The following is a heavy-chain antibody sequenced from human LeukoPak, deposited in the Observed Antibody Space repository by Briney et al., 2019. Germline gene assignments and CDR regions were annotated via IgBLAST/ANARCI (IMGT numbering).Heavy chain of an antibody. CDR3: AKESGDSSGYCSS. CDR2: ISGSLGTT. D-gene: IGHD3-22*01. CDR1: GFAFSNHA. J-gene: IGHJ5*02. Sequence: PGGSLRLSCSASGFAFSNHAMSWVRQAPGKGLEWVSAISGSLGTTYYAPSVKGRFTISRDNSKRVVFLQMDSLRAKDTAVYYCAKESGDSSGYCSSWGQGTLVTVSS. V-gene: IGHV3-23*01.